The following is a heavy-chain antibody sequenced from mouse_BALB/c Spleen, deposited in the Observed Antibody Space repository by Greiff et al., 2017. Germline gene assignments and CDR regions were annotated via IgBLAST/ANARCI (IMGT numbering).Heavy chain of an antibody. CDR2: IWAGGST. CDR1: GFSLTSYG. CDR3: ARDRAYYGNPYAMDY. V-gene: IGHV2-9*02. D-gene: IGHD2-10*01. J-gene: IGHJ4*01. Sequence: QVQLQQSGPGLVAPSQSLSITCTVSGFSLTSYGVHWVRQPPGKGLEWLGVIWAGGSTNYNSALMSRLSISKDNSKSQVFLKMNSLQTDDTAMYYCARDRAYYGNPYAMDYWGQGTSVTVSS.